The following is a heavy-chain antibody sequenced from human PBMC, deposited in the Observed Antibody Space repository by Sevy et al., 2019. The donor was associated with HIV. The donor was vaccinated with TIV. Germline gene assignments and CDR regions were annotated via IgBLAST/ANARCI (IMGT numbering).Heavy chain of an antibody. V-gene: IGHV3-23*01. CDR3: AEKVADHSDSDY. D-gene: IGHD2-21*01. J-gene: IGHJ4*02. Sequence: GGSLRLSCVTSGFTFSSYAMSWVRQTPGKGLEWVSAIGGSADYTYYADSVKGRFTISRDNSMNTGCLQMNGLGAEDTAGDDCAEKVADHSDSDYWGQGTLVTVSS. CDR1: GFTFSSYA. CDR2: IGGSADYT.